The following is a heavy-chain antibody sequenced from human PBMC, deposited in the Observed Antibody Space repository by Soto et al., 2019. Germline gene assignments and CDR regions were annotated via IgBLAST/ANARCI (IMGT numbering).Heavy chain of an antibody. Sequence: XXSLRLSFAASGFTFSSYAMRWVRQAPGKGLEWVSAISGSGGSTYYADSVKGRFTISRDNSKNTLYLKMNSLRAEDTAVYYCAKDIVARFRGQGTLVTVSS. V-gene: IGHV3-23*01. CDR1: GFTFSSYA. CDR3: AKDIVARF. CDR2: ISGSGGST. J-gene: IGHJ4*02. D-gene: IGHD5-12*01.